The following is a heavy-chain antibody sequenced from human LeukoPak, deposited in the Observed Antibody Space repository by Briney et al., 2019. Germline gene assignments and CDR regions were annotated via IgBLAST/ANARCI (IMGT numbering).Heavy chain of an antibody. V-gene: IGHV3-11*05. Sequence: GGSLRLSCAASGFTFSDYYMSWIRQAPGKGLEWVSYISSSSSYTNHADSVKGRFTISRDNAKNSLCLQMNSLRAEDTAVYYCARVRGYGDYADYFDYWGQGTLVTVSS. D-gene: IGHD4-17*01. J-gene: IGHJ4*02. CDR1: GFTFSDYY. CDR3: ARVRGYGDYADYFDY. CDR2: ISSSSSYT.